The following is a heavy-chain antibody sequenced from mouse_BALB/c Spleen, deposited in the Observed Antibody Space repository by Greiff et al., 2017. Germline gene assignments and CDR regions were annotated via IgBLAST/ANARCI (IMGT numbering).Heavy chain of an antibody. CDR1: GFTFTDYY. CDR2: IRNKANGYTT. D-gene: IGHD2-1*01. V-gene: IGHV7-3*02. CDR3: ARGYYGNFPWFAY. J-gene: IGHJ3*01. Sequence: EVMLVESGGGLVQPGGSLRLSCATSGFTFTDYYMSWVRQPPGKALEWLGFIRNKANGYTTEYSASVKGRFTISRDNSQSILYLQMNTLRAEDSATYYCARGYYGNFPWFAYWGQGTLVTVSA.